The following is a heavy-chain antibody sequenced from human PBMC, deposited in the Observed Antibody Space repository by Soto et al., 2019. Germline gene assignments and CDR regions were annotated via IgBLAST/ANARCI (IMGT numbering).Heavy chain of an antibody. CDR2: ISGSGGST. CDR3: AKIRQHVKYYDILTAAWDY. Sequence: GGSLRLSCAASGFTFSSYAMSWVRQAPGKGLEWVSAISGSGGSTYYADSVKGRFTISRDNSKNTLYLQMNSLRAEDTAVYYCAKIRQHVKYYDILTAAWDYWGQGTLVTVSS. J-gene: IGHJ4*02. CDR1: GFTFSSYA. V-gene: IGHV3-23*01. D-gene: IGHD3-9*01.